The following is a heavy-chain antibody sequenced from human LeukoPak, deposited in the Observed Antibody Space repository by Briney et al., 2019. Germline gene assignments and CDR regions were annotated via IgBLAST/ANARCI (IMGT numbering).Heavy chain of an antibody. CDR2: IRNDGSDK. CDR3: LTRWLQFVFDY. J-gene: IGHJ4*02. CDR1: GFILSNYG. V-gene: IGHV3-30*02. D-gene: IGHD5-24*01. Sequence: PGGSLRLSCAASGFILSNYGMHWVRQAPGKGLEWVAFIRNDGSDKYYADSVKGRFTISRDNSKNTLYLQMNNLRAEDTAVYYCLTRWLQFVFDYWGQGTLVTVSS.